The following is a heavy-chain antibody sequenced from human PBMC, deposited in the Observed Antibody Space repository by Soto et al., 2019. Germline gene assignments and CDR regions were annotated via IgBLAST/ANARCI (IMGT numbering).Heavy chain of an antibody. V-gene: IGHV3-21*01. Sequence: GGSLRLSCAASGFTFSSYSMNWVRQAPGKGLEWVSSISSSSSYIYYADSVKGRFTISRDNAKNSLYLQMNSLRAEDTAVYYCARVARLYGMDVWGQGTTVTVSS. J-gene: IGHJ6*02. CDR1: GFTFSSYS. CDR2: ISSSSSYI. CDR3: ARVARLYGMDV.